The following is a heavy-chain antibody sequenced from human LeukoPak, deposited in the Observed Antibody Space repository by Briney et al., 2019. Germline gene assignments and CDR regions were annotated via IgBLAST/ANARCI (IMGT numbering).Heavy chain of an antibody. Sequence: GGSLRLSCAASGFTFSSYAMSWVRQAPGKGLEWVSAISGSGGSTYYADSVKGRFTISRDNAKNSLYLQMNSLRAEDTAVYYCVRFGESSIDYWGQGTLVTVSS. D-gene: IGHD3-10*01. J-gene: IGHJ4*02. CDR3: VRFGESSIDY. CDR2: ISGSGGST. V-gene: IGHV3-23*01. CDR1: GFTFSSYA.